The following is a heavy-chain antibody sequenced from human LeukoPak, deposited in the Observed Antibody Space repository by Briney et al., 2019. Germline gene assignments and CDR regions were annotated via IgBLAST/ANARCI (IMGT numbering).Heavy chain of an antibody. D-gene: IGHD4-23*01. CDR3: ANAYGGIKLSYFDY. V-gene: IGHV3-23*01. CDR1: GGSISSSSYY. Sequence: HPSETLSLTCTVSGGSISSSSYYWGWIRQPPGKGLEWVSGISGSGGSTYYADSVKGRFTISRDNFKNRLYLQMNSLRADDTAVYYCANAYGGIKLSYFDYWGQGTLVTVSS. CDR2: ISGSGGST. J-gene: IGHJ4*02.